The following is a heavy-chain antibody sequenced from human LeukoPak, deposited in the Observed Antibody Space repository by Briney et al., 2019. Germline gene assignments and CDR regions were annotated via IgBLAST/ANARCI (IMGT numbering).Heavy chain of an antibody. CDR2: INHSGNT. V-gene: IGHV4-34*01. D-gene: IGHD2-2*01. CDR3: ARWRYCNSASCYVGMDV. J-gene: IGHJ6*04. Sequence: PSETLSLTCAVYGGSFSGYYWTWIRQPPGKGLEWIGEINHSGNTNYSPSLKSRVTISVETSKNQFSLKLSSVTAADTAVYYCARWRYCNSASCYVGMDVWGKGITVIVSS. CDR1: GGSFSGYY.